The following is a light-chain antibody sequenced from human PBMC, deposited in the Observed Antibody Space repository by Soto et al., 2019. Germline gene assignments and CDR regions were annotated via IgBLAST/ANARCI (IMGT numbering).Light chain of an antibody. CDR1: SSKIGAGYD. Sequence: QSVLAQPPSVSGAPGQRVTISCTGSSSKIGAGYDVHWYQQLPGTAHKLLIYVNSNRPSGVPDRFSGSKSGTSASLAITGLQAEDEADYYCQSYDSSLSGRGVFGTGTKVTVL. J-gene: IGLJ1*01. CDR3: QSYDSSLSGRGV. V-gene: IGLV1-40*01. CDR2: VNS.